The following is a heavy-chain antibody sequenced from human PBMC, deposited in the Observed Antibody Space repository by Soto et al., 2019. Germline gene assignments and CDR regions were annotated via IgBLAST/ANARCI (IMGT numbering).Heavy chain of an antibody. J-gene: IGHJ3*01. CDR3: ARDRITTRGDAFDL. D-gene: IGHD3-3*01. V-gene: IGHV1-69*08. Sequence: QVQLVQSGAEVGKPGSSVKVSCKAPGGTFSTYIISWVRQAPGQGLEWMGRIIPIPDITNYAQKFQGRVTVTADRSMSTAYMELTSLKSADTAVYYCARDRITTRGDAFDLWGQGTMVTVSS. CDR1: GGTFSTYI. CDR2: IIPIPDIT.